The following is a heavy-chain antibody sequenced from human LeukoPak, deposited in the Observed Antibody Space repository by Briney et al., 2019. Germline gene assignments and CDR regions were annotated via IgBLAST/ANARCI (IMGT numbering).Heavy chain of an antibody. Sequence: GGSLRLSCAASGFTFSSYSMNWVRQAPGKGLEWVSSISSSSSYIYYADSVKGRFTISRDNAKSSLYLQMNSLRAEDTAVYYCARDSEPDFWSGYYCLDYWGQGTLVTVSS. V-gene: IGHV3-21*01. J-gene: IGHJ4*02. D-gene: IGHD3-3*01. CDR1: GFTFSSYS. CDR2: ISSSSSYI. CDR3: ARDSEPDFWSGYYCLDY.